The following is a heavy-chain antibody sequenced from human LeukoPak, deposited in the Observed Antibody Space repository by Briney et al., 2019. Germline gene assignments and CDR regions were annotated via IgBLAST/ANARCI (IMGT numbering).Heavy chain of an antibody. D-gene: IGHD3-22*01. CDR3: ARDRGYYDSSGYIYYYYMDV. Sequence: GGSLRLSCAASGFTFSSYSMNWVRQAPGKGLEWVSSISSSSSYIYYADSVKGRFTISRDNAKNSLYLQMNSLRAEDTAVYYCARDRGYYDSSGYIYYYYMDVWGKGTTVTVSS. V-gene: IGHV3-21*01. CDR2: ISSSSSYI. J-gene: IGHJ6*03. CDR1: GFTFSSYS.